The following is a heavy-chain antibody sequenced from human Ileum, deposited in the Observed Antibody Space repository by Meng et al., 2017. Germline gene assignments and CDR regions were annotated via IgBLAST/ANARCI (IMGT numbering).Heavy chain of an antibody. Sequence: GESLKTSCAASGFTFSSYGMHWVRQAPGKGLEWVAVIWYDGSNKYYADSVKGRFTISRDNSKNTLYLQMNSLRAEDTAVYYCARDGVVAINWFDPWGQGTLVTVSS. CDR1: GFTFSSYG. J-gene: IGHJ5*02. CDR3: ARDGVVAINWFDP. V-gene: IGHV3-33*01. D-gene: IGHD2-15*01. CDR2: IWYDGSNK.